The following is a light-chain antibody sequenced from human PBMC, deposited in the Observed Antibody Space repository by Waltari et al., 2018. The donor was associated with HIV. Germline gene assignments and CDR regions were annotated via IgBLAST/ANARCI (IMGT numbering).Light chain of an antibody. CDR2: NDT. J-gene: IGLJ3*02. V-gene: IGLV3-25*03. Sequence: SFELTQPPSAALSPGQRGRSTCSGHGLSKRDADGARQKQGQATVLVLYNDTNRPSGIPERFSGTSSGTTVPLTLSGVQAEDEGDYYCQSADTRNTYPPRVFGGGTRLTVL. CDR3: QSADTRNTYPPRV. CDR1: GLSKRD.